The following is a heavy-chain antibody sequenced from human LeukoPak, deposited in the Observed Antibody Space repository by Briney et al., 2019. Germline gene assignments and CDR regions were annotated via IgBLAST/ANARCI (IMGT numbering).Heavy chain of an antibody. CDR2: ISGYNGNT. CDR1: GYTFTSYH. J-gene: IGHJ3*02. Sequence: GASVKVSCKASGYTFTSYHITWVRQAPGQGLEWMGWISGYNGNTNYAQKFQGRVSMTTDTSTSTAYMELGSLRSEDTAVYYCAREVEDIVATIRGTESVGAFDIWGQGTMVTVSS. CDR3: AREVEDIVATIRGTESVGAFDI. V-gene: IGHV1-18*01. D-gene: IGHD5-12*01.